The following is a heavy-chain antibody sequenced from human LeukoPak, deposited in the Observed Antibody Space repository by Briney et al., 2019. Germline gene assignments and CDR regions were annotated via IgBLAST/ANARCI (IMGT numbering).Heavy chain of an antibody. CDR2: IYYSGST. D-gene: IGHD5-24*01. Sequence: KPSETLSLTCTVSGGSVCSGSYYWSWIRQPPGKGLEWIGYIYYSGSTNYNPSLKSRVTISVDTSKNQFSLKLSSVTAADTAVYYCARARGDGYNYEYWGQGTLVTVSS. CDR1: GGSVCSGSYY. J-gene: IGHJ4*02. CDR3: ARARGDGYNYEY. V-gene: IGHV4-61*01.